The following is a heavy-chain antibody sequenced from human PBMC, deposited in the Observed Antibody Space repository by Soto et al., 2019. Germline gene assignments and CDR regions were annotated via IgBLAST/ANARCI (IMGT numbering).Heavy chain of an antibody. CDR3: AGGNSLWFGELLGDYYYGMDV. J-gene: IGHJ6*02. V-gene: IGHV5-10-1*01. CDR2: IDPSDSYT. Sequence: GESLKISCNGSGYSFTIYWISWVRQMPGKGLEWMGRIDPSDSYTNYSPSFQGHVTISADKSISTAYLQWSSLKASDTAMYYCAGGNSLWFGELLGDYYYGMDVWGQGTTVTVSS. D-gene: IGHD3-10*01. CDR1: GYSFTIYW.